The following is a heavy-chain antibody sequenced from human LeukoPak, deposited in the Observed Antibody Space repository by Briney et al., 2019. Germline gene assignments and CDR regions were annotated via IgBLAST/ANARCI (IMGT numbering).Heavy chain of an antibody. V-gene: IGHV3-21*01. Sequence: GGSLRLSCAASGFTFSSYSMNWVRQAPGKGLEWVSSISSSSSYIYYADSVKGRFTISRDNAKNSLYLQMNSLRAEDTAVYYCARLSGIAVAGTRVYGMDVWGQGTTVTVSS. CDR3: ARLSGIAVAGTRVYGMDV. J-gene: IGHJ6*02. D-gene: IGHD6-19*01. CDR2: ISSSSSYI. CDR1: GFTFSSYS.